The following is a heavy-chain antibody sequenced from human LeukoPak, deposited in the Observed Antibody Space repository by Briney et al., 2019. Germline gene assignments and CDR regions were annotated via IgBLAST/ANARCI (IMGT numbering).Heavy chain of an antibody. Sequence: GESLQISCKGSGYIFTSYWIGWVRQMPGKGLEWMGIIYPGDSDTRYSPSFQGQVTISADKSISTAYLQWSSLKASDTAMYYCARSYCGGDCSLYYFDYWGQGTLVTVSS. D-gene: IGHD2-21*02. V-gene: IGHV5-51*01. CDR2: IYPGDSDT. CDR1: GYIFTSYW. J-gene: IGHJ4*02. CDR3: ARSYCGGDCSLYYFDY.